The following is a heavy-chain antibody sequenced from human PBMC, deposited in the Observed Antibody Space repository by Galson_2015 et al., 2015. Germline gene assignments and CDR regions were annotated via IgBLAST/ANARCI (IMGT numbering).Heavy chain of an antibody. CDR3: AKGGPYCSGGNCHGVFDS. Sequence: SLRLSCAVSGFTFSSYAMGWVRQAPVTGLEGVSSIGDSGANTKYADSVKGRFTISRDNSKNTLYLQMNSLRGDDTAVYYCAKGGPYCSGGNCHGVFDSWGQGTLVTVSS. J-gene: IGHJ4*02. CDR2: IGDSGANT. D-gene: IGHD2-15*01. CDR1: GFTFSSYA. V-gene: IGHV3-23*01.